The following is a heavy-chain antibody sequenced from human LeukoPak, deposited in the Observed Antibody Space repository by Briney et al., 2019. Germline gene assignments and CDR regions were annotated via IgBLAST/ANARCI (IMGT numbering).Heavy chain of an antibody. J-gene: IGHJ6*02. CDR3: ARDQIGGSYYDYYYYGMDV. CDR1: GYTFTGYY. CDR2: SNPYSGGK. Sequence: ASVKVSCKASGYTFTGYYMHWLRQATGREGDGMGWSNPYSGGKHYPQKFQGRVTLTSDTSLSTAYMELSRLRSDDTAVYYCARDQIGGSYYDYYYYGMDVWGQGTTVTVSS. D-gene: IGHD1-26*01. V-gene: IGHV1-2*02.